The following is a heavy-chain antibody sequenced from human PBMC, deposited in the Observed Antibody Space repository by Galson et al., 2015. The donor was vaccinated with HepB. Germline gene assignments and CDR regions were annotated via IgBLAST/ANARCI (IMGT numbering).Heavy chain of an antibody. V-gene: IGHV1-69*13. J-gene: IGHJ3*02. Sequence: SVKVSCKASGGTFSSYAISWVRQAPGQGLEWMGGIIPIFGTANYAQKFQGRVTITADESTSTAYMELSSLRSEDTAVYYCASIPPGSDYDILTGLPDVAFDIWGQGTMVTVSS. CDR3: ASIPPGSDYDILTGLPDVAFDI. D-gene: IGHD3-9*01. CDR2: IIPIFGTA. CDR1: GGTFSSYA.